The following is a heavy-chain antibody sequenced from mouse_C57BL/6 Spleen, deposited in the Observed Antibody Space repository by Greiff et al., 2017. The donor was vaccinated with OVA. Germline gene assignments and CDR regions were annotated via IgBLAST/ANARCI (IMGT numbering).Heavy chain of an antibody. CDR1: GYTFTSYW. Sequence: VQLQQPGAELVMPGASVKLSCKASGYTFTSYWMPWVKQRPGQGLEWIGEIDPSDSYTNYNQKFKGKSTLTVEKSSSTAYMQLSSLTSEDSAVYYCARGTTVVAPYAMDYWGQGTSVTVSS. CDR3: ARGTTVVAPYAMDY. CDR2: IDPSDSYT. D-gene: IGHD1-1*01. V-gene: IGHV1-69*01. J-gene: IGHJ4*01.